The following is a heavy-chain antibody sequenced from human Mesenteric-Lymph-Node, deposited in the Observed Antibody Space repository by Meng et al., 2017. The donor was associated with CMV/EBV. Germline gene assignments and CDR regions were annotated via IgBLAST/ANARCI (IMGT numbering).Heavy chain of an antibody. V-gene: IGHV3-30-3*01. J-gene: IGHJ6*02. CDR3: ARDALVYCSSTSCHPPAYYYYYGMDV. Sequence: GESLKISCATSGFTFSNYAMYWVRQAPGKGLEWVAVISYDGSNKYYADSVKGRFTISRDNSKNTLYLQMNSLRAEDTAVYYCARDALVYCSSTSCHPPAYYYYYGMDVWGQGTTVTVSS. CDR1: GFTFSNYA. D-gene: IGHD2-2*01. CDR2: ISYDGSNK.